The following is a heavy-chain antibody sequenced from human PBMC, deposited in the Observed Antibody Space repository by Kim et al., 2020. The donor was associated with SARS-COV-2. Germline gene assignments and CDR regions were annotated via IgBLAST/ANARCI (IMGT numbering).Heavy chain of an antibody. Sequence: STYYNPSLKSRVTISVDTSKNQFSLKLTSLTAADTAVYYCARLWFGEFNWGQGALVTVSS. V-gene: IGHV4-39*01. J-gene: IGHJ4*02. CDR3: ARLWFGEFN. D-gene: IGHD3-10*01. CDR2: ST.